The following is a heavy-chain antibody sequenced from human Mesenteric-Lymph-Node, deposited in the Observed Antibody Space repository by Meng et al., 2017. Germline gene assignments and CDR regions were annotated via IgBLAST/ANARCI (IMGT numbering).Heavy chain of an antibody. CDR2: ISSSSSYI. CDR1: GFTFSTYA. Sequence: GGSLRLSCAVSGFTFSTYAMSWVRQAPGKGLEWVSSISSSSSYIYYADSVKGRFTISRDNSKNTLYLQMNSLRAEDTAVYYCAREARRWRVYYGMDVWGQGTTVTVSS. J-gene: IGHJ6*02. CDR3: AREARRWRVYYGMDV. D-gene: IGHD5-24*01. V-gene: IGHV3-21*01.